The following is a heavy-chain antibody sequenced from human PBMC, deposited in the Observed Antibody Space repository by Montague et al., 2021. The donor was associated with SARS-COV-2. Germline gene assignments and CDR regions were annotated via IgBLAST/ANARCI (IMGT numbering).Heavy chain of an antibody. CDR1: GGSNSRYY. CDR2: VSDSGS. D-gene: IGHD3-9*01. CDR3: ARHRKDYDILTGYSTSFYYDMDV. J-gene: IGHJ6*02. V-gene: IGHV4-59*08. Sequence: SETLSLTCTVSGGSNSRYYWSWIRQPPGKGLEWIGYVSDSGSDYXPSLKSGVSISVDTSKKLLSLSLSSVTAADTAIYYCARHRKDYDILTGYSTSFYYDMDVWGQGTTVTVSS.